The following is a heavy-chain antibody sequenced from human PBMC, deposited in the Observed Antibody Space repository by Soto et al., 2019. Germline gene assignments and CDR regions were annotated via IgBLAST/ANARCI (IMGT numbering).Heavy chain of an antibody. V-gene: IGHV4-30-2*01. CDR3: ARGPPLLW. J-gene: IGHJ4*02. CDR2: IYHSGST. CDR1: GDSISSRGFY. Sequence: PSETLSLTCTVSGDSISSRGFYWSWIRQPPGKGLEWIGYIYHSGSTYYNPSLKSRVTISVDRSKNQFSLKLSSVTAADTAVYYCARGPPLLWWSQGTLVTVSS. D-gene: IGHD2-21*01.